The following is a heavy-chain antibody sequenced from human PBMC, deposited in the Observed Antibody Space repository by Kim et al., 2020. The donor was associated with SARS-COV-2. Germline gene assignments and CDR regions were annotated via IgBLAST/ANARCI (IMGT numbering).Heavy chain of an antibody. V-gene: IGHV4-59*01. D-gene: IGHD2-2*01. CDR1: GGSISSYY. CDR3: ARAGAVVVHPSPYYYYYM. Sequence: SETLSLTCTVSGGSISSYYWSWIRQPPGKGLEWIGYIYYSGSTNYNPSLKSRVTISVDTSKNQSSLKLSSLTAADTAAHSCARAGAVVVHPSPYYYYYM. CDR2: IYYSGST. J-gene: IGHJ6*03.